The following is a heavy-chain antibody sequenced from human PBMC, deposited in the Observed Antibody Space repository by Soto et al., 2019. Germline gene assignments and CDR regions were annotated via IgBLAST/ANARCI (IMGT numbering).Heavy chain of an antibody. CDR1: GFTFSSYA. V-gene: IGHV3-23*01. CDR2: ISGSGDST. CDR3: ARRGSGSYYDY. D-gene: IGHD1-26*01. J-gene: IGHJ4*02. Sequence: EVQLLESGGGLVQPGGSLRLSCAASGFTFSSYAMRWVRQAPVKGLEWVSAISGSGDSTYYADSVKGRFTISRDNSKHPLYLQMHSLRAEDTAVYYCARRGSGSYYDYWGQGTLVTVSS.